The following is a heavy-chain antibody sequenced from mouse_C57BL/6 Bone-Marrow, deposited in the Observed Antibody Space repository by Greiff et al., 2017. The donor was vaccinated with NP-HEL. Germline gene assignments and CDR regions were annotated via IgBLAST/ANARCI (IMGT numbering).Heavy chain of an antibody. J-gene: IGHJ4*01. V-gene: IGHV8-12*01. CDR2: IYWDDDK. CDR3: ARRLGYAMDY. Sequence: QVTLKVCGPGILQSSQTLSLTCSFSGFSLSTSGMGVSWIRQPSGKGLEWLAHIYWDDDKRYNPSLKSRLTISKDTSRNQVFLKITSVDTSDTATYYCARRLGYAMDYWGQGTSVTVSS. CDR1: GFSLSTSGMG.